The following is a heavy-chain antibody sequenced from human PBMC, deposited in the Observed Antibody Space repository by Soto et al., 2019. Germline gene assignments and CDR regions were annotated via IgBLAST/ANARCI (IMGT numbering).Heavy chain of an antibody. D-gene: IGHD4-17*01. CDR1: LFIVSDNY. CDR3: ATRVTTAPY. J-gene: IGHJ4*02. Sequence: EVRLVQSGGGLVQPGGSLRLSCAASLFIVSDNYMSWVRQAPGKGLEWVSLIYSGGGTDYAESVKGRFTISRDNSKNTLYLQMNSLKAEDTGIYYCATRVTTAPYWGQGTGVTVSS. V-gene: IGHV3-66*01. CDR2: IYSGGGT.